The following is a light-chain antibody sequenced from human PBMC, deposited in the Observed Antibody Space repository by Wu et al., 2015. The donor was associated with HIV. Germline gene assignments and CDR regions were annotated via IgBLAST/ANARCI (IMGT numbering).Light chain of an antibody. CDR2: KAV. Sequence: QLTQSPSTLSASVGDRIVISCRTDSSISQWLAWYQQSPGQAPKLLIYKAVNLEVGVPSRFIGRGSGTDFSLTINNVQPEDVGVYYCLQYNSWSPFYTFGQGT. J-gene: IGKJ2*01. CDR3: LQYNSWSPFYT. V-gene: IGKV1-5*03. CDR1: SSISQW.